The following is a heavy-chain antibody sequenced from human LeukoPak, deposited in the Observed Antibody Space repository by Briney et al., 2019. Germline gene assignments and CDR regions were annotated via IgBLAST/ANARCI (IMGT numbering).Heavy chain of an antibody. Sequence: ASVKVSCKASGCSFSSYAISWVRQAPGQGLEWMGGIIPICGRANYAQKFQGKVTLTPDESTSTADNALINPRSEDPAVYYYARRWGVAPADDWGQGTLVTVSS. D-gene: IGHD2-2*01. V-gene: IGHV1-69*13. CDR2: IIPICGRA. J-gene: IGHJ4*02. CDR1: GCSFSSYA. CDR3: ARRWGVAPADD.